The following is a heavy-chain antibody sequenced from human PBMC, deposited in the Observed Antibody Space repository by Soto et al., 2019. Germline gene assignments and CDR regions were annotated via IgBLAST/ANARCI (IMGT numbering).Heavy chain of an antibody. CDR2: INPNSGGT. CDR1: GYTFTGYY. J-gene: IGHJ5*02. V-gene: IGHV1-2*04. D-gene: IGHD3-22*01. Sequence: ASVKVSWKASGYTFTGYYMHWVRQAPGQGLEWMGWINPNSGGTNYAQKFQGWVTMTRDTSISTVYMELSRLRSEDTAVYYCARDRTVYYFDSSGYYQHNLYDPSGQRSLVTGSS. CDR3: ARDRTVYYFDSSGYYQHNLYDP.